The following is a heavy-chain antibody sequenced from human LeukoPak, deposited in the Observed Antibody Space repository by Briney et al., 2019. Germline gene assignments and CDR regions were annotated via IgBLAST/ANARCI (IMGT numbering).Heavy chain of an antibody. CDR3: ARVGSSGYSILFDY. Sequence: SSETLSLTCTVSGGSISSYYWSWIRQPPGKGLEWIGYIYYSGSTNYNPSLKSRVTISVDTSKNQFSLKLSSVTAADTAVYYCARVGSSGYSILFDYWGQGTLVIVSS. CDR2: IYYSGST. J-gene: IGHJ4*02. V-gene: IGHV4-59*01. CDR1: GGSISSYY. D-gene: IGHD3-22*01.